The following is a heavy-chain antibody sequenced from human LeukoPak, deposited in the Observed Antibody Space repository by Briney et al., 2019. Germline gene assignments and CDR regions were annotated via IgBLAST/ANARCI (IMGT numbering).Heavy chain of an antibody. D-gene: IGHD3-10*01. J-gene: IGHJ5*02. CDR2: ISPYNGKK. CDR1: GYTFTSYG. V-gene: IGHV1-18*01. CDR3: ARDGESYYYGSGSYLGGAYNWFDP. Sequence: ASVKVSCKASGYTFTSYGISWVRQAPGQGLEWMGWISPYNGKKNYEQKLQGRVTMTTDTSTSTDYMELRGLRSDDTAVYYGARDGESYYYGSGSYLGGAYNWFDPWGQGTLVTVSS.